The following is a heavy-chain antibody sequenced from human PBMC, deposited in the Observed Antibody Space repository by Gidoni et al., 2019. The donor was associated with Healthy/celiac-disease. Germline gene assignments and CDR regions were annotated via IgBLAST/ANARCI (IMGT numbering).Heavy chain of an antibody. V-gene: IGHV3-9*01. J-gene: IGHJ3*02. D-gene: IGHD3-9*01. Sequence: EVQLVESGGGLVQPGRSLSLSCAASGFTFDDYAMHWVRQAPGKGLEWVSGISWNSGSIGYADSVKGRFTISRDNAKNSLYLQMNSLRAEDTALYYCAKDQRQNFDWSHDAFDIWGQGTMVTVSS. CDR2: ISWNSGSI. CDR1: GFTFDDYA. CDR3: AKDQRQNFDWSHDAFDI.